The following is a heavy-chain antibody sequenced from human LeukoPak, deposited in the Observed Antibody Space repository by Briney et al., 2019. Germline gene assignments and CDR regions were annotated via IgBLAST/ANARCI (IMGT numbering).Heavy chain of an antibody. Sequence: GESLRISCKGSGYSFTNNWISWVRQVPGKGLEWMGRMDPSDSYTNYSPSFQGHVTISADKSISTAYLQWNSLKASDTAMYYCARLQMLRGITDAFDIWGQVTMVTVSS. CDR3: ARLQMLRGITDAFDI. V-gene: IGHV5-10-1*01. CDR2: MDPSDSYT. D-gene: IGHD3-10*01. J-gene: IGHJ3*02. CDR1: GYSFTNNW.